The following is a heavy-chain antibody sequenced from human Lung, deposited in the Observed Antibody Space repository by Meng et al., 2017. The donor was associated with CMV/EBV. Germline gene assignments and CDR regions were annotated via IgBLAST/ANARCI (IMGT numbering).Heavy chain of an antibody. CDR2: IKQDESEI. J-gene: IGHJ6*04. Sequence: GGSLRLXCAASGFTFSCFWMAWVRQAPGKGLEWVGNIKQDESEIQYVGSVKGRFTITRDNAKNSLFLQMDSLRAEDTAVYYCARSMLEVNRYYYGMDVWGEGXPVTVSS. D-gene: IGHD1-1*01. CDR1: GFTFSCFW. V-gene: IGHV3-7*01. CDR3: ARSMLEVNRYYYGMDV.